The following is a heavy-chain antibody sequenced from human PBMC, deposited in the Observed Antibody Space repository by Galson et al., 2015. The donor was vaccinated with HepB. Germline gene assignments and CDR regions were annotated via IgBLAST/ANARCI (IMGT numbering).Heavy chain of an antibody. D-gene: IGHD6-6*01. Sequence: CAISGDSVSSNSAAWNRIRQSPSRGLEWLGRTYYRSKWYNDYAVSVKSRMTINPDTSKNQFSLQLNSVTPEDTAVYYCARVHKGYSSSSARYYYYMDVWGKGTTVTVSS. CDR1: GDSVSSNSAA. CDR2: TYYRSKWYN. V-gene: IGHV6-1*01. CDR3: ARVHKGYSSSSARYYYYMDV. J-gene: IGHJ6*03.